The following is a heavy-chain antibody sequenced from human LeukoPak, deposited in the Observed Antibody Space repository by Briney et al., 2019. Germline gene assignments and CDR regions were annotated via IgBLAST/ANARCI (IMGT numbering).Heavy chain of an antibody. CDR3: ARGGNDPSPHYYYYMDV. Sequence: PSETLSLTCTVSGGSISSYYWSWIRQPPGKGLEWIGYIYYSGSTNYNPSLKSRVTISVDTSKNQFSLQLNSVTPEDTAVYYCARGGNDPSPHYYYYMDVWGKGTTVTVSS. CDR2: IYYSGST. CDR1: GGSISSYY. J-gene: IGHJ6*03. V-gene: IGHV4-59*12. D-gene: IGHD1-1*01.